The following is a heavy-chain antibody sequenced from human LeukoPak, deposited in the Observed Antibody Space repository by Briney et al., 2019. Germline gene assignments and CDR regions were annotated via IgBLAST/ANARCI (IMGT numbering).Heavy chain of an antibody. CDR3: ARAPNWNYAQNYYFDY. V-gene: IGHV4-38-2*02. Sequence: ASETLSLTCTVSGGSISSYYWGWIRQPPGKGLEWIGSIYHSGSTYYNPSLKSRVTISVDTSKNQFSLKLSSVTAADTAVYYCARAPNWNYAQNYYFDYWGQGTLVIVSS. CDR1: GGSISSYY. J-gene: IGHJ4*02. CDR2: IYHSGST. D-gene: IGHD1-7*01.